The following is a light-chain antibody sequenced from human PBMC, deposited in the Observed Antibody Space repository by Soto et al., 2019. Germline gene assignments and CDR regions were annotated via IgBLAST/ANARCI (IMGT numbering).Light chain of an antibody. CDR1: QSIASY. V-gene: IGKV1-39*01. CDR2: TAS. CDR3: QQSYDHPLT. J-gene: IGKJ5*01. Sequence: DLQMTQSPSSLSASVGDRVSITCRASQSIASYLNWFQQKPGEAPNLLIYTASTLHSGVPSRFSGSCAGTDFILTSSSLQPEDFATYYCQQSYDHPLTFGQGTRLEMK.